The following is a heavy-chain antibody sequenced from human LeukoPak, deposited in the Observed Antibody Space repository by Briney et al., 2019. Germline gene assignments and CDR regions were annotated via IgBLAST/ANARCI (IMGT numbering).Heavy chain of an antibody. CDR3: ARSGYSGYDCDY. J-gene: IGHJ4*02. CDR2: ISYDGSNK. CDR1: GFTFSSDA. Sequence: GGSLRLSCAASGFTFSSDAMHWVRQAPSKGLEWVAVISYDGSNKYYADSVKGRFTISRDNSKDTLYLQMNSLRAEDTAVYYCARSGYSGYDCDYWGQGTLVTVSS. V-gene: IGHV3-30-3*01. D-gene: IGHD5-12*01.